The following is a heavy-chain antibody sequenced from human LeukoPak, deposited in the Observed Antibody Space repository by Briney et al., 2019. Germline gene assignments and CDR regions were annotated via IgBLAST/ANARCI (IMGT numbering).Heavy chain of an antibody. CDR1: GGSFSGYY. J-gene: IGHJ2*01. CDR3: ARGRRSQRRHDYAVRWYFDL. Sequence: SETLSLTCAVYGGSFSGYYWSWIRQPPGEGLEWIGEINHSGSTNYNPSLKSRVTISVDTSKNQFSLKLSSVTAADTAVYYCARGRRSQRRHDYAVRWYFDLWGRGTLVTVSS. V-gene: IGHV4-34*01. CDR2: INHSGST. D-gene: IGHD4-17*01.